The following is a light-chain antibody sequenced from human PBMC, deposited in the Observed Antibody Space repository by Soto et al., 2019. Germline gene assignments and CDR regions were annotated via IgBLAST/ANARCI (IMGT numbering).Light chain of an antibody. Sequence: QSALTQPASVSGSPGQSITISCIGTSSDVGGYNYVSWYQQHPGKAPELMIYEVSNRPSGVSNRFSGSKSGNTASLTISGLQAEDEADYYCCSFTSSSTVVFGGGTKLTVL. V-gene: IGLV2-14*01. J-gene: IGLJ2*01. CDR1: SSDVGGYNY. CDR2: EVS. CDR3: CSFTSSSTVV.